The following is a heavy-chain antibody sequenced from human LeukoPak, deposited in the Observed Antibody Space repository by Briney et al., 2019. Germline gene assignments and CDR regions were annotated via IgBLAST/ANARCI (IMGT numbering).Heavy chain of an antibody. J-gene: IGHJ4*02. CDR1: GGTFSSYA. Sequence: SVKVSCKASGGTFSSYAISWVRQAPGQGLEWMGGIIPIFGTANYAQKFQGRVTITADESTSTAYMELSSLRSEDTAVYYCARGLYDYVWGSYRSFDYWGQGTLVTVSS. CDR2: IIPIFGTA. CDR3: ARGLYDYVWGSYRSFDY. V-gene: IGHV1-69*01. D-gene: IGHD3-16*02.